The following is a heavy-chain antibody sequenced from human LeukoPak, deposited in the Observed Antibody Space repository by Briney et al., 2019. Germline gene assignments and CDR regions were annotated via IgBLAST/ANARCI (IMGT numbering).Heavy chain of an antibody. CDR1: GYTFTSYY. J-gene: IGHJ4*02. D-gene: IGHD5-24*01. V-gene: IGHV1-46*01. CDR3: ARGFRDGYNFEFIVEDY. Sequence: GASVKVSCEASGYTFTSYYMHWVRQAPGQGLEWMGIINPSGGSTSYAQKFQGRVTMTRDTSTSTVYMELSSLRSEDTAVYYCARGFRDGYNFEFIVEDYWGQGTLVTVSS. CDR2: INPSGGST.